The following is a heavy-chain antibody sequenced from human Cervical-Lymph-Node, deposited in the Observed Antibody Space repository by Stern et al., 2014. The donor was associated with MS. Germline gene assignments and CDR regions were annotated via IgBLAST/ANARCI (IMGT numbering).Heavy chain of an antibody. J-gene: IGHJ5*02. CDR2: INSNTGST. D-gene: IGHD3-3*01. CDR1: GYTFTKYL. CDR3: ARDMSDFWSDYGHNWFDP. V-gene: IGHV7-4-1*02. Sequence: QVQLVQSGSELKKPGASVTVSCKASGYTFTKYLIHWVRQAPGQGLEWMGWINSNTGSTMYARDFAVRFVFSLDTSVTTAYLQISRLKTEDTSVYYCARDMSDFWSDYGHNWFDPWGQGTLVTVSS.